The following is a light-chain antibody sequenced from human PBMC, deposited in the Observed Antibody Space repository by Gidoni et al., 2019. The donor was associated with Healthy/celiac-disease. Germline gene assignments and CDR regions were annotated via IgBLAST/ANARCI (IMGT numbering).Light chain of an antibody. Sequence: DIQMTQSPSPLSASVGDRVTITCRASQSISSWLAGYQQKPGKAPKLLIYEASRLESGVPSRFRGSGSGTECTITISSLQTDDVATYYCQQYNSYSPWTFGQGTKVEIK. CDR3: QQYNSYSPWT. V-gene: IGKV1-5*01. CDR1: QSISSW. CDR2: EAS. J-gene: IGKJ1*01.